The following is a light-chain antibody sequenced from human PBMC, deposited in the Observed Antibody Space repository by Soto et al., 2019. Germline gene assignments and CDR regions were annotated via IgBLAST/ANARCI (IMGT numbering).Light chain of an antibody. CDR3: QQYNNWPPWT. J-gene: IGKJ1*01. CDR2: GAS. CDR1: QNIRSN. Sequence: EIVMTQSPGTLSSSPGERVTLTCRANQNIRSNLAWHQQKPGQAPKLLIYGASTRATGVPARFSGSGSGTEFTLTISSLQSEDFAVDYCQQYNNWPPWTFGQGTKVEIK. V-gene: IGKV3-15*01.